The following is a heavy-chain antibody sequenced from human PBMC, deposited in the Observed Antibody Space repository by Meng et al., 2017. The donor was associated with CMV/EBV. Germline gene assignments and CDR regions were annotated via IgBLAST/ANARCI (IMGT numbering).Heavy chain of an antibody. D-gene: IGHD3-10*01. CDR2: VNWNGATT. CDR1: GFRFDGFG. J-gene: IGHJ5*02. Sequence: SCATSGFRFDGFGMSWVRQAPGKGLEWVSGVNWNGATTSYVDSVRGRFTISRDNAQKSLHLQMNTLRPEDTAVYYCARGFGSGSYLSAWGQGTLVTVSS. CDR3: ARGFGSGSYLSA. V-gene: IGHV3-20*04.